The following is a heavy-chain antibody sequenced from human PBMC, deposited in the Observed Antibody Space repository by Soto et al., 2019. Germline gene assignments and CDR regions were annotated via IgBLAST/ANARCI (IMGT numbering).Heavy chain of an antibody. CDR3: ARDLHGDPYY. CDR1: GYTFTSYG. CDR2: ISAYNGSS. V-gene: IGHV1-18*01. Sequence: QVQLVQSGAEGKKPGASVKVSCKASGYTFTSYGISWVRQAPGQGLEGMGWISAYNGSSNYAQKLQGRVTMTTDTSTSTAYMELRCLRSDDPAVYYCARDLHGDPYYWGQGTLVTVSS. J-gene: IGHJ4*02. D-gene: IGHD4-17*01.